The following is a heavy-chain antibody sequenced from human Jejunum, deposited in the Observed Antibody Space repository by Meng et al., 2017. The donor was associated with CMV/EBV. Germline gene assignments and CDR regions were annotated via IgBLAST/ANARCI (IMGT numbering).Heavy chain of an antibody. J-gene: IGHJ4*02. CDR3: ARGYSSDWYDY. Sequence: QVPVQESGPGLGKPLEPLSLICTVSGGSINNYYWNWIRQSAGKGLEWIGRIYTSGSTNYNPSLQSRVTMSVDTSKNQFSLKLTSVTAADTAVYYCARGYSSDWYDYWGQGALVTVSS. CDR1: GGSINNYY. D-gene: IGHD6-19*01. CDR2: IYTSGST. V-gene: IGHV4-4*07.